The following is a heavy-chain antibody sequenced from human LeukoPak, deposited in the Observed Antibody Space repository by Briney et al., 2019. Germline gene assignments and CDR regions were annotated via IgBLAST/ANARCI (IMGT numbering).Heavy chain of an antibody. CDR3: AKGLERESRLDS. D-gene: IGHD1-1*01. J-gene: IGHJ4*02. Sequence: GGSLRLSCDASGFNFNTYTMYWVRQAPGQGLEWVSGIRHSDGKTYYADSVRGRFTISSDIFKNTLYLQMNGLRADDTALYYCAKGLERESRLDSWGQGTLVTVSS. CDR2: IRHSDGKT. CDR1: GFNFNTYT. V-gene: IGHV3-23*01.